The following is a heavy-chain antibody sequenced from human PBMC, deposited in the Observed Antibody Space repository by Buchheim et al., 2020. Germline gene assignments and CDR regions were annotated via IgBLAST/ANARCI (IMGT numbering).Heavy chain of an antibody. D-gene: IGHD3-3*01. Sequence: QVQLVQSGAEVKKPGASVKVSCKASGYTFTSYDINWVRQATGQGLEWMGWMNPNSGNTGYAQKFQGRVTMTRNTSISTAYMELSSLRSEDTAVYYCARGGEARWSSGYYDFWSGYSGPYYYGMDVWGQGTT. V-gene: IGHV1-8*01. CDR1: GYTFTSYD. CDR2: MNPNSGNT. CDR3: ARGGEARWSSGYYDFWSGYSGPYYYGMDV. J-gene: IGHJ6*02.